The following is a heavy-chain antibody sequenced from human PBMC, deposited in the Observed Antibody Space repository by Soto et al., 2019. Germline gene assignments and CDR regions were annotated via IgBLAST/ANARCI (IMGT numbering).Heavy chain of an antibody. CDR3: ARVVRFFGVHGGY. Sequence: QVLLVQSGADVKKPGASVKVSCKTSGYTFTEFDINWVRQAPGQGLEWMGWMNTNTGNTGYAQKFQGRVTMTRDTAISAAYMELRGLRSEDTAGYYCARVVRFFGVHGGYWGQGTLVTVSS. CDR1: GYTFTEFD. CDR2: MNTNTGNT. V-gene: IGHV1-8*01. D-gene: IGHD3-3*01. J-gene: IGHJ4*02.